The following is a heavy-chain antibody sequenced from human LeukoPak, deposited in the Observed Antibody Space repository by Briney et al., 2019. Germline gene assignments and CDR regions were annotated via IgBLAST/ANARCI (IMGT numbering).Heavy chain of an antibody. CDR3: ARQISPGHFDY. CDR2: ISPADSDI. J-gene: IGHJ4*02. Sequence: GESLKISCKGSGYSFTNYWISWVRQMPGKGLEWMGIISPADSDIRSSPSFQGHVTMSADKTISTAYLQWSNLKASDTAMYYCARQISPGHFDYWGQGTLVTVSS. V-gene: IGHV5-51*01. D-gene: IGHD1-1*01. CDR1: GYSFTNYW.